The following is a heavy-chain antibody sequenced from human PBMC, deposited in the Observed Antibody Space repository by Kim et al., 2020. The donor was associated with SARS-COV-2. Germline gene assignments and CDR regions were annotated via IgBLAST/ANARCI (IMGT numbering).Heavy chain of an antibody. CDR3: AKDHQSSGWPTFDY. Sequence: GGSLRLSCAASGFTFSRFAMSWVRQAPGKGPEWIASVNNGGNSYYADSVKGRFTVSRDNNKNTLDLQMNSLTAEDTALYFCAKDHQSSGWPTFDYWGQGTQVTVSS. V-gene: IGHV3-23*01. J-gene: IGHJ4*02. D-gene: IGHD6-19*01. CDR2: VNNGGNS. CDR1: GFTFSRFA.